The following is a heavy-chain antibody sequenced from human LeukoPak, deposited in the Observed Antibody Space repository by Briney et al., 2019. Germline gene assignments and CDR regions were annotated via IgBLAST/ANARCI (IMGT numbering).Heavy chain of an antibody. Sequence: ASVKVSCKASGYTFTGYYMHWVRQAPGQGLEWMGWINPNSGDTNYAQKFQGWFTMTRDTSISTAYMELSRLRSDDTAVYYCARSSVSNWIDPWGQGTLVTVSS. CDR3: ARSSVSNWIDP. V-gene: IGHV1-2*04. J-gene: IGHJ5*02. D-gene: IGHD6-6*01. CDR2: INPNSGDT. CDR1: GYTFTGYY.